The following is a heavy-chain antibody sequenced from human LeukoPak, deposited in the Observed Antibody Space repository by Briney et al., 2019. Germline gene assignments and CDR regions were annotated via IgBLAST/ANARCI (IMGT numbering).Heavy chain of an antibody. CDR1: GFTFSGSA. V-gene: IGHV3-73*01. D-gene: IGHD1-26*01. CDR3: TRGVIVGATVGFDY. Sequence: GGSLRLSCAASGFTFSGSAIHWVRQASGKGLEWVGRIRSKTNSYATAYAASVKGRFTISRDDSKNTAYLQMNSLKTEDTAVYYCTRGVIVGATVGFDYWGQGTLVTVSS. CDR2: IRSKTNSYAT. J-gene: IGHJ4*02.